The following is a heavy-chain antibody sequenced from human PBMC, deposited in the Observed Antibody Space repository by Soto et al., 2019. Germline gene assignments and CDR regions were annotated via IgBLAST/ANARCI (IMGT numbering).Heavy chain of an antibody. CDR3: TTDGGDTAMALFDY. CDR1: GFTFSNAW. V-gene: IGHV3-15*01. J-gene: IGHJ4*02. CDR2: IKSKTDGGTT. Sequence: GGSLRLSCAASGFTFSNAWMSWVRQAPGKGLEWVGRIKSKTDGGTTDYAAPVKGRFTISRDDSKNTLYLQMNSLKTADTAVYSCTTDGGDTAMALFDYWGQGTLVTVSS. D-gene: IGHD5-18*01.